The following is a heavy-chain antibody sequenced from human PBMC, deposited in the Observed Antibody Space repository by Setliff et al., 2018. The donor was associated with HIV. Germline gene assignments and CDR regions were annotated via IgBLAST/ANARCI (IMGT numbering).Heavy chain of an antibody. CDR2: LFYNGAT. D-gene: IGHD6-19*01. J-gene: IGHJ4*01. CDR1: GGSISSDSYY. V-gene: IGHV4-39*01. CDR3: ARHFRYPGIAVAGIDY. Sequence: TLSLTCTVSGGSISSDSYYWGWIRQPPGKGLESIGTLFYNGATYYSPSLKGRVIISVDTSKNQFSLRLTSVTAADTAVYYCARHFRYPGIAVAGIDYWGQGTLVTVSS.